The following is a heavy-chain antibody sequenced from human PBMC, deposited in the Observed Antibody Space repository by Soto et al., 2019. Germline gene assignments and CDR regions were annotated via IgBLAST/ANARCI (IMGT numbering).Heavy chain of an antibody. D-gene: IGHD6-19*01. J-gene: IGHJ6*02. V-gene: IGHV1-69*13. Sequence: SVKVSCKASGGTFSSYAISWVRQAPGQGLEWMGGIIPIFGTANYAQKFQGRVTITADESTSTAYMELSSLRSEDTAVYYCARRIAVAGLYYYYGMDVWGQGTTVTVSS. CDR3: ARRIAVAGLYYYYGMDV. CDR2: IIPIFGTA. CDR1: GGTFSSYA.